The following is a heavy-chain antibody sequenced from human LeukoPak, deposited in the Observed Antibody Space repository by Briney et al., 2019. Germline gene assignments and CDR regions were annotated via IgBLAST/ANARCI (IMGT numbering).Heavy chain of an antibody. CDR3: ARDLSYGYVYYYYTDG. CDR1: GFTFSRCA. J-gene: IGHJ6*03. V-gene: IGHV3-48*01. CDR2: ISATSANI. D-gene: IGHD5-18*01. Sequence: GGSLRLSCAASGFTFSRCAMNWVRQTPGKGLEWVSYISATSANIHYADSVKGRFTISRDNAKNSLYLQMNSLRADDTAVYYCARDLSYGYVYYYYTDGWGKGTTVTVSS.